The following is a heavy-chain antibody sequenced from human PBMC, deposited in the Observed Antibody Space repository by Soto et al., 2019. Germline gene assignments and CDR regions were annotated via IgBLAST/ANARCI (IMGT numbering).Heavy chain of an antibody. Sequence: PSETLSLTCTVSGGSISSGGYYWSWIRQHPGKGLEWIGYIYYSGSTYYNTSLKSRVTISVDTSKNQFSLKLSFLTAADTAVYYCARGFYYDSSGYDNWFDPWGQGTLVTVSS. CDR3: ARGFYYDSSGYDNWFDP. D-gene: IGHD3-22*01. CDR2: IYYSGST. V-gene: IGHV4-31*03. J-gene: IGHJ5*02. CDR1: GGSISSGGYY.